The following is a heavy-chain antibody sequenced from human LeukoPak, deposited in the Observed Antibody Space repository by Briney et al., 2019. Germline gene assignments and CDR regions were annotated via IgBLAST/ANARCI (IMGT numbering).Heavy chain of an antibody. CDR2: IYTSGDT. V-gene: IGHV4-4*07. CDR3: ARGPHYYDSTGYAY. D-gene: IGHD3-22*01. Sequence: SETLSLTCTVSGGSISDYYWSWIRQPAGEGLEWIGRIYTSGDTIYNPSLKSRVTMSLDTSNNQFSLRLSSVTAADTAVYFCARGPHYYDSTGYAYWGQGILVTVSS. CDR1: GGSISDYY. J-gene: IGHJ4*02.